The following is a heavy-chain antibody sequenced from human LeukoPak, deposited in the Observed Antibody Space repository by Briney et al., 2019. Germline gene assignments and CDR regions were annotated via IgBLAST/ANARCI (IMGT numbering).Heavy chain of an antibody. CDR2: VYYSGST. CDR3: ARQGLWELPTFDS. J-gene: IGHJ4*02. D-gene: IGHD1-26*01. Sequence: SETLSLTCTVSGGSISSGSYYWGYIRQPPQKGLEWIGSVYYSGSTYYNPSLKSRVTISVDTSKNRFSLKLSSVTAADTAVYYCARQGLWELPTFDSWGQGTLVSVSS. V-gene: IGHV4-39*01. CDR1: GGSISSGSYY.